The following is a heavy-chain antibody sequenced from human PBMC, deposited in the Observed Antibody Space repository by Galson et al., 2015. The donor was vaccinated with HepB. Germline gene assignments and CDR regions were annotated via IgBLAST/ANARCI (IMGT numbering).Heavy chain of an antibody. D-gene: IGHD3-10*01. Sequence: QSGAEVKKPGESLRISCKGSGYSFTSYWIGWVRQMPGKGLEWMGIIYPGDSDTRYSPSFQGQVTISADKSISTAYLQWSSLKASDTAMYYCARGVWFGKLPYYFDYWGQGTLVTVSS. CDR3: ARGVWFGKLPYYFDY. CDR1: GYSFTSYW. V-gene: IGHV5-51*01. J-gene: IGHJ4*02. CDR2: IYPGDSDT.